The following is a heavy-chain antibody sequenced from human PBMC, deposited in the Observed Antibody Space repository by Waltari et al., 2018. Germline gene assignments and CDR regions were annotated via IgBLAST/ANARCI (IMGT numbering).Heavy chain of an antibody. V-gene: IGHV3-7*01. J-gene: IGHJ6*03. CDR3: ARDGHYYYMDV. Sequence: EVQLVESGGGLVQPGGSLRLSCAASGFTFSSYWMSWVRQAPGKGLGGWANRKQDGSEKYYVDSVKGRFTISRDNAKNSLYLQMNSLRAEDTAVYYCARDGHYYYMDVWGKGTTVTVSS. CDR2: RKQDGSEK. CDR1: GFTFSSYW.